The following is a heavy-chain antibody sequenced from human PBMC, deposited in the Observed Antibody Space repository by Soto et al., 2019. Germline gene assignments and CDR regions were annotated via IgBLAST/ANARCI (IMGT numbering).Heavy chain of an antibody. CDR3: AKDYDFWSGYLMYYFDY. Sequence: SLRLSCTASLFTFSSYWMSWVRQTPFKLLEFLSDIKEGVCDTYYVDSVKGRFTISRDNSKNTLYLQMNSLRAEDTAVYYCAKDYDFWSGYLMYYFDYWGQGTLVTVSS. CDR2: IKEGVCDT. CDR1: LFTFSSYW. D-gene: IGHD3-3*01. J-gene: IGHJ4*02. V-gene: IGHV3-23*01.